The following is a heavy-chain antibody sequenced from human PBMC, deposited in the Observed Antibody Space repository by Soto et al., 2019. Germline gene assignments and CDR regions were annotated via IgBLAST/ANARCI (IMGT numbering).Heavy chain of an antibody. D-gene: IGHD3-16*01. V-gene: IGHV3-30*03. Sequence: QVQLVQSGGGVVQPGRSLRLSCVASGFTFGNYGLHWVRQPPGKGLEWVASILYDGSDRHYADSVKGRFTISRDDSKNTLYVQMDSLRADDTAVYYCARWGAMSHNPGGNYYYVMDVWGQGTTVTVSS. CDR3: ARWGAMSHNPGGNYYYVMDV. CDR1: GFTFGNYG. J-gene: IGHJ6*02. CDR2: ILYDGSDR.